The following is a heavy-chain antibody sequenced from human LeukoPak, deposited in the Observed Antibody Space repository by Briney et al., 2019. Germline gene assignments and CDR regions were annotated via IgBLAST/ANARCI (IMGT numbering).Heavy chain of an antibody. CDR3: ASRPGITDY. V-gene: IGHV4-38-2*02. J-gene: IGHJ4*02. CDR2: IYHSGST. CDR1: GYSISSDDY. D-gene: IGHD1-14*01. Sequence: SETLSLTCTVSGYSISSDDYWGWIQQPPGKALEWIGSIYHSGSTYYNPSLKSRVTISVDTSKNQFSLKLSSVTAADTAVYYCASRPGITDYWGQGTLVTVSS.